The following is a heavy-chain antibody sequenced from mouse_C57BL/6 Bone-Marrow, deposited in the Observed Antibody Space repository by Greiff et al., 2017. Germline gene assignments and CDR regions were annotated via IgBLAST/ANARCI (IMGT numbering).Heavy chain of an antibody. V-gene: IGHV5-12*01. CDR3: ARHEAQGIAY. CDR1: GFTFSDYY. CDR2: ISNGGGST. J-gene: IGHJ3*01. D-gene: IGHD3-2*02. Sequence: EVKVVESGGGLVQPGGSLKLSCAASGFTFSDYYMYWVRQTPEKRLEWVAYISNGGGSTYSPDTVKGRFTISRDNAKNTLYLQMSRLKSEDTAMYYCARHEAQGIAYWGQGTLVTVSA.